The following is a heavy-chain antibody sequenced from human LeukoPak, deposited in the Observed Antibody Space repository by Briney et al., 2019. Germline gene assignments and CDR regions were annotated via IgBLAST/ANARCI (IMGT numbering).Heavy chain of an antibody. CDR1: GFTFSSYS. J-gene: IGHJ4*02. CDR3: AREVVVAAYYFDY. D-gene: IGHD2-15*01. Sequence: GGSLRLSCAASGFTFSSYSMNWVRQAPGKGLEWVSSISSSSSYIYYADSVKGRFTISRDNAKNSLYLQMNSLRAEDTAVYYCAREVVVAAYYFDYWGQGTLVTVSS. CDR2: ISSSSSYI. V-gene: IGHV3-21*01.